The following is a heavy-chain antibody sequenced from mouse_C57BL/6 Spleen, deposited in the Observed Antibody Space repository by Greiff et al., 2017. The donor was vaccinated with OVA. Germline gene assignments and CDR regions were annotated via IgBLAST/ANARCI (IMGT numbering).Heavy chain of an antibody. D-gene: IGHD4-1*01. CDR1: GFTFTDYD. J-gene: IGHJ2*01. CDR2: IDPETGGT. CDR3: TSDWDVAHFDY. Sequence: VQLQQSGAELVRPGASVTLSCTASGFTFTDYDMHWVKQTPVHGLEWIGAIDPETGGTAYHQKFKGKAILTADKSSSTAYMELRSLSSEDSAVYSCTSDWDVAHFDYWGQGTTLTVSS. V-gene: IGHV1-15*01.